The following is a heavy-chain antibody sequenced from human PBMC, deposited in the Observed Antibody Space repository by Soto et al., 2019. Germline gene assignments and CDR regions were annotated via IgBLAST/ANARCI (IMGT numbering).Heavy chain of an antibody. CDR2: IYYSGST. V-gene: IGHV4-31*03. CDR3: ARDVGSGGSRIGWFDP. J-gene: IGHJ5*02. CDR1: GGSISSGGYY. Sequence: SATLSLTCTVSGGSISSGGYYWSWIRQHPGKGLEWIGYIYYSGSTYYNPSLKSRVTISVDTSKNQFSLKLSSVTAADTAVYYCARDVGSGGSRIGWFDPWGQGTLVTVS. D-gene: IGHD2-15*01.